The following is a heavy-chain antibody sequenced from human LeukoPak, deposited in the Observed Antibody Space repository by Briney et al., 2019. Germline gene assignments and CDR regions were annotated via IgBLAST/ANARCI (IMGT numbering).Heavy chain of an antibody. CDR3: ARDQRIWYSSGWPYFDY. CDR2: ISAYNGNT. Sequence: GASVKVSCKASGYTFTSYGISWVRQAPGQGLEWMGWISAYNGNTNYAQKLQGRVTMTTDTSTSTAYMELTSLRSDDTAVYYCARDQRIWYSSGWPYFDYWGQGTLVTVSS. CDR1: GYTFTSYG. V-gene: IGHV1-18*04. J-gene: IGHJ4*02. D-gene: IGHD6-19*01.